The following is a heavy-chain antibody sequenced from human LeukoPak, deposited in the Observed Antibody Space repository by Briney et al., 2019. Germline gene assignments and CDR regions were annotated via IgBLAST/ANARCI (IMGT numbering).Heavy chain of an antibody. V-gene: IGHV4-59*11. CDR3: ATGKPRYCSSTSCYLH. D-gene: IGHD2-2*01. CDR2: ISHIGRT. J-gene: IGHJ4*02. CDR1: GDSFSSHY. Sequence: PSETLSLTCAVSGDSFSSHYWIWIRQSPGTGLEWIGYISHIGRTNYNPSLKSRVTISIDTSKNQFSLKLRSVTAADTDVYYCATGKPRYCSSTSCYLHWGQGTLVTVSS.